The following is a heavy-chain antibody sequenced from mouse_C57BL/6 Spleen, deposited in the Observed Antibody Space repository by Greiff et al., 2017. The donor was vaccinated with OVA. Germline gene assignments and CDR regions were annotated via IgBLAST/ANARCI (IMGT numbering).Heavy chain of an antibody. V-gene: IGHV7-3*01. CDR1: GFTFTDYY. J-gene: IGHJ4*01. CDR3: ARFSGSFMDY. Sequence: EVMLVESGGGLVQPGGSLSLSCAASGFTFTDYYMSWVRQPPGKALEWLGFIRNKANGYTTEYSASVKGRFTISRDNSQSILYLQMNALRAEDSATYYCARFSGSFMDYWGQGTSVTVSS. D-gene: IGHD3-2*02. CDR2: IRNKANGYTT.